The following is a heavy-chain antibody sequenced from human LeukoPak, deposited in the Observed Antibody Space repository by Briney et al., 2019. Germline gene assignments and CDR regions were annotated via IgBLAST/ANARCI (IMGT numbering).Heavy chain of an antibody. CDR1: GFTFSSYG. CDR3: ARDRGDGYNKYFDY. J-gene: IGHJ4*02. V-gene: IGHV3-33*01. CDR2: IWYDGSNK. D-gene: IGHD5-12*01. Sequence: GGSLRLSCAASGFTFSSYGMHWVRQAPGKGLEWVAVIWYDGSNKYYADSVKGRFTISRDNSKNTLYLQMNSLRAEDTAVYYCARDRGDGYNKYFDYWGQGTLVTVSS.